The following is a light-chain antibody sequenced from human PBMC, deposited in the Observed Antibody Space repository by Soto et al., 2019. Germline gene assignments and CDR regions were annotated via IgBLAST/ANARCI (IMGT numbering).Light chain of an antibody. CDR2: AAS. Sequence: DIQMTQSPSSVSASVGGRVTFTCRASQGISNWLVWYQQKPGMAPKLLIYAASSLQSGVPSRFSGSGSGTNFTLTISSLQPEDFATYYCQQANDFPFTFGQGTRLEIK. J-gene: IGKJ5*01. CDR3: QQANDFPFT. CDR1: QGISNW. V-gene: IGKV1-12*02.